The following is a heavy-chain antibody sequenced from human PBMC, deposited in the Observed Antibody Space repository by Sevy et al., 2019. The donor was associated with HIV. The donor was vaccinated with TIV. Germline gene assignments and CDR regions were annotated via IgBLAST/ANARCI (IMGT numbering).Heavy chain of an antibody. CDR2: INPNSGVT. J-gene: IGHJ3*02. Sequence: ASVKVSCKASGYTFTGYYMHWVRQAPGQGIEWMGWINPNSGVTNYAQKFQGRVTMTRDTSISTAYMELSRLRSDDTAVYYCARDVTAYYYDSSGYYDGDAFDISGQRTVVTVSS. CDR1: GYTFTGYY. D-gene: IGHD3-22*01. V-gene: IGHV1-2*02. CDR3: ARDVTAYYYDSSGYYDGDAFDI.